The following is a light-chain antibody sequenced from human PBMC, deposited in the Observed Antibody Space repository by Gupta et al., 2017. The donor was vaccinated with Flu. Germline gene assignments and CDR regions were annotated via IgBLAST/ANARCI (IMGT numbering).Light chain of an antibody. CDR1: AVAKKY. CDR3: QSSDTSDSAVV. J-gene: IGLJ2*01. CDR2: KDT. V-gene: IGLV3-25*03. Sequence: TVNITCSGDAVAKKYNSWLQQRPGQAPVLMMFKDTERHSGIPERYSGSNSGTTVTLTISGVQAEDEADYYCQSSDTSDSAVVFGGGTKLTVL.